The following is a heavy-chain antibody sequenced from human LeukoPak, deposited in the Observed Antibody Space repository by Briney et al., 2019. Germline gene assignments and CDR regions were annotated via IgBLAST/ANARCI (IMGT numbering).Heavy chain of an antibody. D-gene: IGHD3-9*01. CDR3: ATTVLRYFDWLPNYYYYGMGV. J-gene: IGHJ6*02. CDR2: ISAYNGNT. Sequence: ASVKVSCKASGYTFTSYGISWVRQAPGQGLEWMGWISAYNGNTNYAQKLQGRVTMTTDTSTSTAYMELRSLRSDDTAVYYRATTVLRYFDWLPNYYYYGMGVWGQGTTVTVSS. CDR1: GYTFTSYG. V-gene: IGHV1-18*01.